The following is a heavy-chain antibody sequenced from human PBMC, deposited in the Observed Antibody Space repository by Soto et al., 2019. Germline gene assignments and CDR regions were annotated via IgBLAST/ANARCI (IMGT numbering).Heavy chain of an antibody. CDR2: ISSSSSYI. CDR1: GFTFSSYS. Sequence: GGSLKLSCAASGFTFSSYSMNWVRQAPGKGLEWVSSISSSSSYIYYADSVKGRFTISRDNSKNTLYLQMNSLRAEDTAVYYCARHSGYSSGWQWFDPWGQGTLVTVSS. CDR3: ARHSGYSSGWQWFDP. J-gene: IGHJ5*02. V-gene: IGHV3-21*01. D-gene: IGHD6-19*01.